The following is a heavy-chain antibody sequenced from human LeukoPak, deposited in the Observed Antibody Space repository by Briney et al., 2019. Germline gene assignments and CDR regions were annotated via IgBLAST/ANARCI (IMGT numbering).Heavy chain of an antibody. CDR2: IIPIFGTA. Sequence: GASVKVSCKASGGTFSSYAISWVRQAPGQGLEWMGGIIPIFGTANYAQEFQGRVTITADESTSTAYMELSSLSVDDTAVYYCARRRWGGIAVAGQMDYWGQGILVTVSS. J-gene: IGHJ4*02. V-gene: IGHV1-69*13. D-gene: IGHD6-19*01. CDR1: GGTFSSYA. CDR3: ARRRWGGIAVAGQMDY.